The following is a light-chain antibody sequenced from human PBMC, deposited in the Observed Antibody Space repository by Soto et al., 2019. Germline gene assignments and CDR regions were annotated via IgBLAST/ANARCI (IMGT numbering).Light chain of an antibody. Sequence: AIRMTQSPSSLSASTGDRVTITCRASQGISSYLAWYQQKPGKAPKLLIYAASNRATGTPARFAGSGSGTDFTLTISSLEPEDFAVYYCQQRQHWPPITFGQGTRLEIK. V-gene: IGKV1-8*01. CDR3: QQRQHWPPIT. CDR2: AAS. CDR1: QGISSY. J-gene: IGKJ5*01.